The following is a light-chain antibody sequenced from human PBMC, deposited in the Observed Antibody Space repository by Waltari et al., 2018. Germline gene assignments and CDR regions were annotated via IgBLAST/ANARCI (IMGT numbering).Light chain of an antibody. CDR2: GES. CDR1: QDISNY. Sequence: DIQMTQSPSSLSASVGDRVTITCRASQDISNYLAWYQHKPGKLPKLLIYGESSLQSGVPSRVSGSGSGTDFTLTISSLQPEDVATYYCQKYNSAPRTFGQGTKVEIK. V-gene: IGKV1-27*01. CDR3: QKYNSAPRT. J-gene: IGKJ1*01.